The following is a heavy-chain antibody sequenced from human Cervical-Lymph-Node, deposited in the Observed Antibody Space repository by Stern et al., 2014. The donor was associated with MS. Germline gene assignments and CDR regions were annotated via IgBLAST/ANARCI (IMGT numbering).Heavy chain of an antibody. CDR2: VYPGDSDT. Sequence: EMQLVESGAEVKKPGESLRISCKASGFDFTTHWIGWVRQVSGKGLEWMGLVYPGDSDTRYGPSFQGQVPISADKSISTAYLQWRSLEASDTATYYCARPAAVSTAFYYYHGFDVWGQGTTVTVSS. V-gene: IGHV5-51*03. CDR3: ARPAAVSTAFYYYHGFDV. CDR1: GFDFTTHW. D-gene: IGHD4-17*01. J-gene: IGHJ6*02.